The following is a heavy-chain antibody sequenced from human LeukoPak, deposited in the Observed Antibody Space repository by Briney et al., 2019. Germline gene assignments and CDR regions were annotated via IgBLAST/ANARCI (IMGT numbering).Heavy chain of an antibody. D-gene: IGHD2-8*01. V-gene: IGHV3-9*01. CDR2: ISWNSGTK. J-gene: IGHJ6*02. Sequence: GGSLRLSCTASGFTFNDYAMHWVRQAPGKGLEWVSGISWNSGTKGYADSVKGRFTISRDNAKNSLYLQMNSLRGEDAALYYCAVLHYYAMDVWGQGTTVTVSS. CDR3: AVLHYYAMDV. CDR1: GFTFNDYA.